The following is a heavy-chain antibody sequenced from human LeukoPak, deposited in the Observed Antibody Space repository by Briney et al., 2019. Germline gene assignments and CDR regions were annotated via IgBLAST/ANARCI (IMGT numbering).Heavy chain of an antibody. J-gene: IGHJ6*02. CDR1: GGSISSYY. CDR3: GRAPPAYGSGSPVSGMDV. D-gene: IGHD3-10*01. Sequence: SETLSLTCTVSGGSISSYYWNWIRQPPGKGLEWIGYIYYSGSTNYNPSLKSRVTISVDTSKSQFSLKLSSVTAADTAVYYCGRAPPAYGSGSPVSGMDVWGQGTTVTVSS. V-gene: IGHV4-59*01. CDR2: IYYSGST.